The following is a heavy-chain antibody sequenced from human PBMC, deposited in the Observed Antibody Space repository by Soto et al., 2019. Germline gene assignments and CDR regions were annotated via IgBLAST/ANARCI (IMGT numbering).Heavy chain of an antibody. D-gene: IGHD3-22*01. CDR1: GFTFSSYG. CDR2: IWYDGSNK. J-gene: IGHJ6*02. Sequence: GGSLRLSCAASGFTFSSYGMHWVRQAPGKGLEWVAVIWYDGSNKYYADSVKGRLTISRDNSKNTLYLQMNSLRAEDTAVYYCARVDYDSSGPYGMDVWGQGTTVTVSS. CDR3: ARVDYDSSGPYGMDV. V-gene: IGHV3-33*01.